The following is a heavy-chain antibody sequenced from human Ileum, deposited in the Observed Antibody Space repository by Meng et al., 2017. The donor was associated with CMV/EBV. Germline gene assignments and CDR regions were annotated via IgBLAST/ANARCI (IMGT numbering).Heavy chain of an antibody. D-gene: IGHD3-10*01. Sequence: GESLKISCAASGFTFDDYTMHWVRQAPGKGLEWVSLISWDGGSTYYADSVKGRFTISRDNSKNTLYLQMNSLRTEDTAVYYCARVNGGYGSGEPWGQGTLVTVSS. CDR3: ARVNGGYGSGEP. CDR1: GFTFDDYT. V-gene: IGHV3-43*01. J-gene: IGHJ5*02. CDR2: ISWDGGST.